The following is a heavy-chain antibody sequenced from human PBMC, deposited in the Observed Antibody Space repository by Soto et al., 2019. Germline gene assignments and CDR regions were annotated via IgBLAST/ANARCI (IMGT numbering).Heavy chain of an antibody. CDR3: AAGEASSRNLAPYYLDF. D-gene: IGHD6-13*01. Sequence: SETLSLTCTVSGGSMRNYFWTWIRQPPGKGLEWIGYIHYSGTTSFFPSYNPSLRSRVTISEGTSKNQFSLKLLSVTTADTAVYFCAAGEASSRNLAPYYLDFWGQGTLVTVSS. CDR1: GGSMRNYF. J-gene: IGHJ4*02. CDR2: IHYSGTT. V-gene: IGHV4-59*01.